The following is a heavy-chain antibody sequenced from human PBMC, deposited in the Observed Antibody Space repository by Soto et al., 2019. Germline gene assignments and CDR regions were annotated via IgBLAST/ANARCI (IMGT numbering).Heavy chain of an antibody. V-gene: IGHV3-15*07. CDR1: GFTFSNAW. CDR3: TKYYDILTGYYLP. CDR2: IKSKTDGGTT. D-gene: IGHD3-9*01. Sequence: GGSLRLSCAASGFTFSNAWMNWVRQAPGKGLEWVGRIKSKTDGGTTDYAAPVKGRFTISRDDSKNTLYLQMNSLKTEDTAVYYCTKYYDILTGYYLPCGRGTLVTVSS. J-gene: IGHJ5*02.